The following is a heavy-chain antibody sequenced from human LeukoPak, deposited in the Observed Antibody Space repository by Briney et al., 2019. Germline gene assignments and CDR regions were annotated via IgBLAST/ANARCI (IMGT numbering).Heavy chain of an antibody. J-gene: IGHJ6*03. Sequence: ASVKVSCKASGYTFTGYYMHWVRPAPGQGLEWMGWINPNRGGTNYAQKFQGRVTMTRDTSISTAYMELSRLRSDDTAVYYCARAQRDYYDSSGYYGRGNYYYYYYMDVWGKGTTVTVSS. CDR2: INPNRGGT. CDR1: GYTFTGYY. D-gene: IGHD3-22*01. CDR3: ARAQRDYYDSSGYYGRGNYYYYYYMDV. V-gene: IGHV1-2*02.